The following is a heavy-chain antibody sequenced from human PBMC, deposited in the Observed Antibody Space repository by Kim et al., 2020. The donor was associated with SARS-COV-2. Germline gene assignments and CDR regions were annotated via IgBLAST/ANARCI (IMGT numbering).Heavy chain of an antibody. J-gene: IGHJ4*01. CDR1: GFTVSNYY. D-gene: IGHD3-22*01. Sequence: GGSLRLSCAASGFTVSNYYMSWVRQAPGKGLEWVSVIYSGGNTYYADSVRGRFTISRDNSRNTLYLQLNSLRVEDTAVYYCARDLSVDDSSGYTSFDYWG. V-gene: IGHV3-66*01. CDR2: IYSGGNT. CDR3: ARDLSVDDSSGYTSFDY.